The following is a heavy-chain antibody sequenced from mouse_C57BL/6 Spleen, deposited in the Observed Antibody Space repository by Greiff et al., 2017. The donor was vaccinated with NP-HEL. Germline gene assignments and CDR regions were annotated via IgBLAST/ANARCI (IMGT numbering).Heavy chain of an antibody. Sequence: VQLQQSGAELVRPGASVKLSCTASGFNIKDDYMHWVKQRPEQGLEWIGWIEPENGDTEYASKFQGKATITADTSSNTAYLQHSSLTSEDTAVYYCTYGSSYASRFDYWGQGTTLTVSS. V-gene: IGHV14-4*01. CDR1: GFNIKDDY. CDR2: IEPENGDT. CDR3: TYGSSYASRFDY. D-gene: IGHD1-1*01. J-gene: IGHJ2*01.